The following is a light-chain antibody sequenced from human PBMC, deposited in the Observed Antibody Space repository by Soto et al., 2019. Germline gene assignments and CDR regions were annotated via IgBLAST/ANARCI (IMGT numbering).Light chain of an antibody. Sequence: QTVVTQEPSFSVSPGGTVTLTCALSSGSVSTNNYPSWCQQTPGQPPRTLIFRPNTRSSGVPDRFSGSILGSKAALTITGAQADDEYDYYCVLYMGRGIWVFGGGTKLTVL. J-gene: IGLJ3*02. V-gene: IGLV8-61*01. CDR3: VLYMGRGIWV. CDR1: SGSVSTNNY. CDR2: RPN.